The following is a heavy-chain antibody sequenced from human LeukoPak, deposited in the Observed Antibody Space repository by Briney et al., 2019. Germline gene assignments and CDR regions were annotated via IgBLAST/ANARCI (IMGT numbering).Heavy chain of an antibody. J-gene: IGHJ5*02. CDR2: IYYSGST. Sequence: SETLSLTCTVSGGSISSSSYYWGWIRQPPGKGLEWIGSIYYSGSTYYNPSLKSRVTISVDTSKNQFSLKLSSVTAADTAVYYCARVDDYDSSGYYSNWFDPWGQGTLVTVSS. D-gene: IGHD3-22*01. CDR1: GGSISSSSYY. V-gene: IGHV4-39*07. CDR3: ARVDDYDSSGYYSNWFDP.